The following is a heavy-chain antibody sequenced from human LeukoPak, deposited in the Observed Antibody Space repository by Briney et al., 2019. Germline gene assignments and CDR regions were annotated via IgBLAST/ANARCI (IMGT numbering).Heavy chain of an antibody. V-gene: IGHV4-34*01. CDR1: GGSFSGYY. CDR2: INHSGST. CDR3: ARVGSTVTTWAFDI. J-gene: IGHJ3*02. Sequence: SETLSLTCAVYGGSFSGYYWSWIRQPPGKGLEWIGEINHSGSTNYNPSLKSRVTISVDTPKNQFSLKLSSVTAADTTVYYCARVGSTVTTWAFDIWGQGTMVTVSS. D-gene: IGHD4-17*01.